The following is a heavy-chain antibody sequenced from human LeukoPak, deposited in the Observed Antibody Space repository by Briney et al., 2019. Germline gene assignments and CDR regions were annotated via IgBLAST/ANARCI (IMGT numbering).Heavy chain of an antibody. CDR1: GGSFSGYY. D-gene: IGHD3-22*01. CDR2: INHSGST. CDR3: ARGRRVYYYGSSGTSYIRN. J-gene: IGHJ4*02. Sequence: SETLSLTCAVYGGSFSGYYWSWIRQPPGKGLEWIGEINHSGSTNYNPSLKSRVTISVDTSKNQFSLKLSSVTAADTAVYYCARGRRVYYYGSSGTSYIRNWGQGTLVTVSS. V-gene: IGHV4-34*01.